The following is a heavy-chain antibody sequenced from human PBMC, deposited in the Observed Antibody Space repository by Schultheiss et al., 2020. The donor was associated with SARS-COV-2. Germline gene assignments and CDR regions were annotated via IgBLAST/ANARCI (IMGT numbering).Heavy chain of an antibody. J-gene: IGHJ4*02. Sequence: ASVKVSCKASGYTFTSYGISWVRQAPGQGLEWMGWISAYNGNTNYAQKLQGRVTMTTDTSTSTAYMELRSLRSEDTAVYYCARNDPGIAAAGSEGDYWGQGTLVTVSS. V-gene: IGHV1-18*01. CDR1: GYTFTSYG. CDR2: ISAYNGNT. D-gene: IGHD6-13*01. CDR3: ARNDPGIAAAGSEGDY.